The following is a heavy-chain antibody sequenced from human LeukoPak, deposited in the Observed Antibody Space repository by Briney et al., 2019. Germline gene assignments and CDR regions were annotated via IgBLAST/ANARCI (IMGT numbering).Heavy chain of an antibody. J-gene: IGHJ4*02. CDR3: ARDGSGSYYSLGDY. V-gene: IGHV1-2*02. CDR1: GYTFTGYY. CDR2: INPNSGGT. Sequence: ASVKVSCKASGYTFTGYYMHWVRQAPGQGLEWMGWINPNSGGTNYARKFQGRVTMTRDTSISTAYMELSRLRSDDTAVYYCARDGSGSYYSLGDYWGQGTLVTVSS. D-gene: IGHD3-10*01.